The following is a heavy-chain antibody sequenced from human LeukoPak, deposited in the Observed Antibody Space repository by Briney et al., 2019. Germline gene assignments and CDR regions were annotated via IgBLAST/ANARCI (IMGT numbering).Heavy chain of an antibody. V-gene: IGHV4-59*08. CDR1: GGSITTSY. Sequence: PSETLSLTCTVSGGSITTSYWSLVRQPAGKGLEWIGYRFYSGNTKYNPSLERRVTISQDTPKNRISLKLRSVTAADTAIYYCPSGEDNAKVNVWRQGTLVSVSS. CDR3: PSGEDNAKVNV. D-gene: IGHD4-17*01. J-gene: IGHJ4*02. CDR2: RFYSGNT.